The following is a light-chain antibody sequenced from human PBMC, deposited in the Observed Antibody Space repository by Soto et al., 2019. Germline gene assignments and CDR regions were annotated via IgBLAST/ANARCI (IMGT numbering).Light chain of an antibody. J-gene: IGKJ2*01. Sequence: EIVLTQSPATLSLSPGERATLSCRASQSVSSYLAWYQQKPGQAPRLLIYDASNRATGIPARFSGSGSGTAFTLTISSLEPEDFAVYYCQQRSNWPTYTFGPGTKLEIK. CDR3: QQRSNWPTYT. V-gene: IGKV3-11*01. CDR1: QSVSSY. CDR2: DAS.